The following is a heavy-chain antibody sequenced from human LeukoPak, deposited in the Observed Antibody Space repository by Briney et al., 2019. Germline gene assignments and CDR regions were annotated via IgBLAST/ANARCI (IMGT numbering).Heavy chain of an antibody. V-gene: IGHV3-9*01. CDR3: AKGAEFIHVDTAMVHYFDY. J-gene: IGHJ4*02. Sequence: PGGSLRLSCAASGFTFDDYAMHWVRQAPGKGLEWVSGISWNSGSIGYADSVKGRFTISRDNAKNSLYLQMNSLRAEDTALYYCAKGAEFIHVDTAMVHYFDYWGQGTLVTVSS. D-gene: IGHD5-18*01. CDR2: ISWNSGSI. CDR1: GFTFDDYA.